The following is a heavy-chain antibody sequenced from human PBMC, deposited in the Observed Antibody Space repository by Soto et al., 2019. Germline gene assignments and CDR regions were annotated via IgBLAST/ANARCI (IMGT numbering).Heavy chain of an antibody. CDR3: ARESGYPQGNYGMDV. CDR2: IMPIFGSA. CDR1: GGTFSRNT. V-gene: IGHV1-69*13. J-gene: IGHJ6*02. D-gene: IGHD3-22*01. Sequence: ASVKVSCKASGGTFSRNTISWVRQAPGQGLEWMGGIMPIFGSANYAQKFQGRVTITADEYTRTVYMELSRLRSEDTAVYYCARESGYPQGNYGMDVWGQGTTVTVSS.